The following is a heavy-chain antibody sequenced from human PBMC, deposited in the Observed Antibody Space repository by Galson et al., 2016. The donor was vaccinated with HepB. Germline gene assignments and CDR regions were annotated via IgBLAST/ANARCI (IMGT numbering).Heavy chain of an antibody. CDR1: SGSISSGLYY. CDR3: AREPSFGDLDY. D-gene: IGHD3-3*01. V-gene: IGHV4-61*02. CDR2: IYSNGSI. Sequence: TLSLTCTVSSGSISSGLYYWSWIRQPAGKGLEWIGRIYSNGSINYNPSLKSRVTISVDTSKNQFSLKLSSVTAADTAVYYCAREPSFGDLDYWGQGTLVTVSS. J-gene: IGHJ4*02.